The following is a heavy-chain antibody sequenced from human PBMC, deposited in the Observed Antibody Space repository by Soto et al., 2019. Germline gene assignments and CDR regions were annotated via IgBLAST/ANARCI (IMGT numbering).Heavy chain of an antibody. J-gene: IGHJ6*03. CDR3: ARHGMVYYYYMDV. CDR1: GGSISSSSYY. CDR2: IYYSGST. Sequence: PSETLSLTCTVSGGSISSSSYYWGWIRQPPGKGLEWIGGIYYSGSTYYNPSLKSRVTISVDTSKNQFSLKLSSVTAADTAVYYCARHGMVYYYYMDVWGKGTTVTVSS. D-gene: IGHD3-3*01. V-gene: IGHV4-39*01.